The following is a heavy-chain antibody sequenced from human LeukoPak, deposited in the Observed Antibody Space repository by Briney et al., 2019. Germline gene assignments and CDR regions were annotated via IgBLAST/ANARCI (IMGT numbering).Heavy chain of an antibody. V-gene: IGHV4-4*07. D-gene: IGHD3-22*01. J-gene: IGHJ6*03. CDR2: LYPGVST. CDR1: GGPIYSYY. CDR3: ARMNFYDSTGYSPGHYMDV. Sequence: SETLFLTCAAAGGPIYSYYWSLIRQTAGKGLEWIGRLYPGVSTDYNPSLKSRVTISVDTSKKQFALKLSAMTAADTAVYYCARMNFYDSTGYSPGHYMDVWGKGTTVTVSS.